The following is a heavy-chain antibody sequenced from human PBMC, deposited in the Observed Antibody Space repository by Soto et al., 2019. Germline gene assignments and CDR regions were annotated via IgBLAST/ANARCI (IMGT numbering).Heavy chain of an antibody. J-gene: IGHJ3*02. CDR2: IYYSGST. D-gene: IGHD3-22*01. V-gene: IGHV4-39*01. Sequence: SETLSLTCTVSGGSISSSSYYWGWIRQPPGKGLEWIGSIYYSGSTYYNPSLKSRVTISVDTSKNQFSLKLSSVTAADTAVHYCASSSGYYDSSGTGLLDIWGQGTMVTVSS. CDR1: GGSISSSSYY. CDR3: ASSSGYYDSSGTGLLDI.